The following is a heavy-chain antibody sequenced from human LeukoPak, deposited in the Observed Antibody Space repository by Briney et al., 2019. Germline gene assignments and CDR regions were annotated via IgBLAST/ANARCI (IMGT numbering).Heavy chain of an antibody. CDR3: ARVVASTSIDS. CDR2: IIHTGDV. J-gene: IGHJ4*02. CDR1: GYTINSGYF. Sequence: PSETLSLTCTVSGYTINSGYFWGWVRQPPGKGPEWIGSIIHTGDVYYNPSLRSRVTLSSDTARNQVSLKVTSVTAADTALYYCARVVASTSIDSWGQGILVTVSS. V-gene: IGHV4-38-2*02. D-gene: IGHD2-15*01.